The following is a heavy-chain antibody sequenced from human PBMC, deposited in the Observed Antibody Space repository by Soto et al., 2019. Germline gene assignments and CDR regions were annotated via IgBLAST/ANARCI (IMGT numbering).Heavy chain of an antibody. CDR3: ARDQEPSTLYYDYYYMDV. CDR1: GYTFTSYY. CDR2: INPSGGST. V-gene: IGHV1-46*03. Sequence: QVQLVQSGAEVKKPGASVTVSCKASGYTFTSYYIHWVRQAPGQGLEWMGIINPSGGSTSYAQKFQGSVTMTRDTSTSTVYMEVSGLRSEDTAVYYCARDQEPSTLYYDYYYMDVWGKGTTVTVSS. J-gene: IGHJ6*03.